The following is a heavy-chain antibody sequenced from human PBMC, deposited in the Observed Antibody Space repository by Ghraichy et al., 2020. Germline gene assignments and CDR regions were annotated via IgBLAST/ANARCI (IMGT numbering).Heavy chain of an antibody. D-gene: IGHD3-10*01. CDR1: GFTFSSYW. Sequence: GGSLRLSCAASGFTFSSYWMSWVRQAPGKGLEWVANIMQDGSWGSYADSVKGRFTISRDNAKNSLYLQMNNLRAEDTAVYYCGHPILEGERRVARGQGTLVPVSS. J-gene: IGHJ4*02. V-gene: IGHV3-7*03. CDR3: GHPILEGERRVA. CDR2: IMQDGSWG.